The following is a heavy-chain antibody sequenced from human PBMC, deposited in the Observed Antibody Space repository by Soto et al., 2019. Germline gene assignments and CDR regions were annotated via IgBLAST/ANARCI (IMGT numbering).Heavy chain of an antibody. CDR2: ISGSGGST. J-gene: IGHJ4*02. V-gene: IGHV3-23*01. D-gene: IGHD6-25*01. CDR1: GFTFSSYA. CDR3: APHRSAAVGRPYFDY. Sequence: QRLSCAASGFTFSSYAMSWVRQAPGKGLEWVSAISGSGGSTYYADSVKGRFTMSRDNSKNTLYLQMNSLRAEDTAVYYCAPHRSAAVGRPYFDYWGQGTLVTVPQ.